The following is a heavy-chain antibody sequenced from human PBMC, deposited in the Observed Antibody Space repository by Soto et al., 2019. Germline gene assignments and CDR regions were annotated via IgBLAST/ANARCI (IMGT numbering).Heavy chain of an antibody. D-gene: IGHD2-15*01. CDR2: ISAYNGNT. CDR1: GYTFTSYG. CDR3: ARDNTARVGVVWFDP. Sequence: QVQLVQSGAEVKKPGASVKVSCKASGYTFTSYGISWVRQAPGQGLEWMGWISAYNGNTNYAQKLQGRVTMTTDTSXXTAYMELRSLRSDDTAVYYCARDNTARVGVVWFDPWGQGTLVTVSS. V-gene: IGHV1-18*01. J-gene: IGHJ5*02.